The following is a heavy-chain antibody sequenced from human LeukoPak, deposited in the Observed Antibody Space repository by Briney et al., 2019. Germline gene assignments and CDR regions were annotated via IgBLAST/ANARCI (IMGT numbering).Heavy chain of an antibody. J-gene: IGHJ3*02. CDR3: ARDKFAKYDNRGYYYISDAFDI. D-gene: IGHD3-22*01. Sequence: PGGSLRLSCAASGITFSSYGMSWVRQAPGKGLEWVSSISSTGGTTYYADSVKGRFTISKDNAENYLYLHLNSLRAEDTAVYYCARDKFAKYDNRGYYYISDAFDIWGPGTVVTVSS. V-gene: IGHV3-23*01. CDR2: ISSTGGTT. CDR1: GITFSSYG.